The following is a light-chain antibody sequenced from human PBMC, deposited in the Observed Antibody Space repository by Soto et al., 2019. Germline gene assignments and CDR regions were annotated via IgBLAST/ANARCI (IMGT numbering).Light chain of an antibody. Sequence: EIVMTQSAATLSVSPGERATLSCRASQSVSRHLAWYQQKPGQAPRLLIYGASTRATGIPARFSGSGSGTEFTLTISSLQSEDFAVYYCQQYNNWPFWTFGQGTKVDIK. CDR2: GAS. J-gene: IGKJ1*01. CDR1: QSVSRH. CDR3: QQYNNWPFWT. V-gene: IGKV3-15*01.